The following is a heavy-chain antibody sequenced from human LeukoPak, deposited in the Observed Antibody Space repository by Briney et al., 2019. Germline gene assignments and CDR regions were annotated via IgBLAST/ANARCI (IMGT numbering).Heavy chain of an antibody. CDR1: GGSISSGGYS. V-gene: IGHV4-30-2*01. CDR2: IYHSGST. D-gene: IGHD3-3*01. Sequence: PSETLSLTCAVSGGSISSGGYSWSWIRQPPGKGLEWIGYIYHSGSTYCNPSLKSRVTISVDRSKNQFSLKLSSVTAADTAVYYCARAPIWSGLAPFDYWGQGTLVTVSS. J-gene: IGHJ4*02. CDR3: ARAPIWSGLAPFDY.